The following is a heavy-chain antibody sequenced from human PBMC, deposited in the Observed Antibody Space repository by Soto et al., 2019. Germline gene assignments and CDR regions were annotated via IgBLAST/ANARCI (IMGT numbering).Heavy chain of an antibody. CDR2: INPTGGT. J-gene: IGHJ4*02. V-gene: IGHV4-34*01. D-gene: IGHD1-1*01. CDR1: GGSFSGYY. CDR3: ARTRATPASRDLDY. Sequence: QVQLQQWGAGLLKPSETLSLTCAVYGGSFSGYYWSWVRQSPGKGLAWIGQINPTGGTNYTPSLKSRVDISVDTSKDQFSLQLSSVTAADTAVYYCARTRATPASRDLDYWGQGTLVTVSS.